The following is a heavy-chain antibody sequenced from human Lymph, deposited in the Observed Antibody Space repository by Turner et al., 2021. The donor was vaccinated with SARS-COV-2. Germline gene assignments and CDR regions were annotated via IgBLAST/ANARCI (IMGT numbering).Heavy chain of an antibody. J-gene: IGHJ4*02. CDR2: IWYDGTNK. Sequence: QVQLVESGGGVVQPGRSLRLSSSASGFTFSIYGMHWVCQAPGKGREWVAVIWYDGTNKYYADSVKGRFTISRDNSKNTLYLQMNSLRGEDTAVYYCARGSGAGDYWGQGTLVTVSS. V-gene: IGHV3-33*01. CDR3: ARGSGAGDY. D-gene: IGHD7-27*01. CDR1: GFTFSIYG.